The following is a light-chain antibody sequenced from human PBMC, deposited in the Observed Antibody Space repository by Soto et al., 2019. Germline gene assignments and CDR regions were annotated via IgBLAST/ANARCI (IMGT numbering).Light chain of an antibody. CDR1: SGHSSYA. CDR3: ETWDSNTHWV. CDR2: LNSDGSH. V-gene: IGLV4-69*01. J-gene: IGLJ3*02. Sequence: QLVLTQSPSASASPGASVKLTCTLSSGHSSYAIAWHQQQPEKGPRYLMKLNSDGSHSKGDGIPDRFSGSSSGAERYLTISNLQFEDEADYYCETWDSNTHWVFGGGTKLTVL.